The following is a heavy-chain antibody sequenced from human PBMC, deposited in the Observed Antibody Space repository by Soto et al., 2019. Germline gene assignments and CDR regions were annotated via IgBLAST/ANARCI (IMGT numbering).Heavy chain of an antibody. CDR3: AKATATGGGAFDI. Sequence: GGSLRLSCAVSGFICSSYDMSWVRQAPGKGLEWVSTILVDGRTFYVDSVKGRFTISRDSSQNTVYLQMNSLTVGDTALYYCAKATATGGGAFDICGQGTMVTVSS. D-gene: IGHD2-8*02. V-gene: IGHV3-23*01. CDR2: ILVDGRT. J-gene: IGHJ3*02. CDR1: GFICSSYD.